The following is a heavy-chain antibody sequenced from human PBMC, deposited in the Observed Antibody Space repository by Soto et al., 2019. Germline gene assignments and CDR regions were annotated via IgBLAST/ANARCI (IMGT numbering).Heavy chain of an antibody. CDR2: ISAYNGNT. J-gene: IGHJ3*02. CDR3: ARVTIFGVVLLAAFDI. D-gene: IGHD3-3*01. V-gene: IGHV1-18*01. CDR1: GYTFTSYG. Sequence: ASVNVSCKASGYTFTSYGISWVRQAPGQGLEWMGWISAYNGNTNYAQKLQGRVTMTTDTSTSTAYMELRSLRSDDTDVYYCARVTIFGVVLLAAFDIWGQGTMVTVSS.